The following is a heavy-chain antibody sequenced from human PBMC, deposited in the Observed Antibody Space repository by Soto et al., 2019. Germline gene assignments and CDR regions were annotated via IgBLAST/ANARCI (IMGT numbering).Heavy chain of an antibody. CDR1: GFTFISSF. CDR3: ARYFRGSGRYFFDY. V-gene: IGHV3-7*03. J-gene: IGHJ4*02. Sequence: VGSLRLSCVASGFTFISSFMGWVRQAPGKGLEWVANINQDGGGTYYVDSVEGRFTISRDNAKDSLYLQMNSLRGEDTAVYYCARYFRGSGRYFFDYWGQGTLVTVSS. D-gene: IGHD6-19*01. CDR2: INQDGGGT.